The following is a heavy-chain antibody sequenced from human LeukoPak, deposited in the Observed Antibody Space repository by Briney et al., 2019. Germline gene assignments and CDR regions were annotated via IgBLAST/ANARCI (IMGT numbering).Heavy chain of an antibody. V-gene: IGHV1-2*02. D-gene: IGHD3-3*01. Sequence: ASVKVSCKASGYTFTGYYMHWVRQAPGQGLEWMGWINPNSGGTNYAQKFQGRVTMTRDTSISTAYMELSRLRSDDTAVYYCARDFPLAFDFWSGYSFGGLDYWGQGTLVTVSS. CDR2: INPNSGGT. J-gene: IGHJ4*02. CDR3: ARDFPLAFDFWSGYSFGGLDY. CDR1: GYTFTGYY.